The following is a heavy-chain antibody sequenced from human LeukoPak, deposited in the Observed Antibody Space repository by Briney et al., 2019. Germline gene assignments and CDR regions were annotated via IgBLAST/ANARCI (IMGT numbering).Heavy chain of an antibody. D-gene: IGHD6-19*01. CDR2: ISSSSSTI. CDR1: GFTFSSYS. V-gene: IGHV3-48*01. CDR3: ARYTPQGSGWYLWFDP. Sequence: GGSLRLSCAASGFTFSSYSMNWVRQAPGKGLEWVSYISSSSSTIYYADSVKGRFTISRDNAKNSLYLQMNSLRAEDTAVYYCARYTPQGSGWYLWFDPWGQGTLVTVSS. J-gene: IGHJ5*02.